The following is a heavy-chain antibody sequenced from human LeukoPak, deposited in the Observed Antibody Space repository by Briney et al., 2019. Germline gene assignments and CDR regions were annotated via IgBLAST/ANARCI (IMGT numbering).Heavy chain of an antibody. J-gene: IGHJ4*02. V-gene: IGHV1-2*02. CDR2: INPDSRGT. CDR1: GGTFSSYA. D-gene: IGHD1-20*01. CDR3: ARGISGTTHSFDF. Sequence: ASVKVSCKASGGTFSSYAISWVRQARGQGLEWMGWINPDSRGTSLAERFQGRVTMTGDTSISTAYMELSSLKSDDTAVYFCARGISGTTHSFDFWGQGTLVTVSS.